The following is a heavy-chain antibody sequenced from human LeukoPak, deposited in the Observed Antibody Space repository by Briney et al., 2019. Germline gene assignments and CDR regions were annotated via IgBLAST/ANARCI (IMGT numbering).Heavy chain of an antibody. V-gene: IGHV1-69*04. D-gene: IGHD2-21*02. CDR2: IIPVLGIA. J-gene: IGHJ4*02. CDR3: ARDENHVVVTSFDY. Sequence: SVKVSCKASGGTFSSYAISWVRQAPGQGLEWMGRIIPVLGIANYAQKFQGRVTITADKSTSTAYMELSSLRSEDTAVYYCARDENHVVVTSFDYWGQGTLVTVSS. CDR1: GGTFSSYA.